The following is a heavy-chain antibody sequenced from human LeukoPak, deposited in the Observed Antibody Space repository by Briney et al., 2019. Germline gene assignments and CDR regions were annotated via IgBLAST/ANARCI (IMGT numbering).Heavy chain of an antibody. J-gene: IGHJ5*02. Sequence: ASVKVSCKTSGYTFTNNFMHWVRQAPGQGFEWMGWINPNSGGTNYAQKFQGRVTMTRDTSISTAYMELSRLRSDDTAVYYCASGIAARFWFDPWGQGTLVTVSS. CDR3: ASGIAARFWFDP. CDR1: GYTFTNNF. CDR2: INPNSGGT. V-gene: IGHV1-2*02. D-gene: IGHD6-6*01.